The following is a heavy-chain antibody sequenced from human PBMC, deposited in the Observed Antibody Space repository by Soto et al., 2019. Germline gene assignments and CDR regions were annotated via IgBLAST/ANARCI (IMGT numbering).Heavy chain of an antibody. V-gene: IGHV2-5*01. CDR3: EHPHSSSLYRGANFFYY. J-gene: IGHJ4*02. CDR1: GFSLSTSGVG. Sequence: SGPTLVNPTQTLTLTCTFSGFSLSTSGVGVGWIRQPPGKALEWLALIYWNDDKRYSPSIKSKLTNTQDNSKNQVVLTMTNMDPVDTTKYYCEHPHSSSLYRGANFFYYWGQGTLVTVSS. D-gene: IGHD6-13*01. CDR2: IYWNDDK.